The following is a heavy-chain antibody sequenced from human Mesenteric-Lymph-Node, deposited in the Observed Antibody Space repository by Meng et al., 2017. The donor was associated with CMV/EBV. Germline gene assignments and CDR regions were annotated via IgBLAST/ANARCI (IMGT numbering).Heavy chain of an antibody. D-gene: IGHD1-14*01. V-gene: IGHV3-15*05. Sequence: GGSLRLSCAASGFTFSNAWMSWVRQAPGKGLEWVGRIKSKTDGGTTDYAAPVKGRFTISRDDSKNTLYLQMNSLRGDDTAVYYCVRESGRREPNYYYYGMDVWGQGTTVTVSS. J-gene: IGHJ6*02. CDR1: GFTFSNAW. CDR3: VRESGRREPNYYYYGMDV. CDR2: IKSKTDGGTT.